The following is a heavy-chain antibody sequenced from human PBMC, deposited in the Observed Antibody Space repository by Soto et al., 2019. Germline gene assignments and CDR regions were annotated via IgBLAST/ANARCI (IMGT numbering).Heavy chain of an antibody. Sequence: EVQLVDSGGGLVQPGRSLRLSCVASGFSFDDYSMHWVRQAPGKGLAWVSSISWRSGNIAYADSVKGRFTISRDNAKTSLYLHMNSLRAADTALYYCAKGCGGTCLSHWGQGTLVTVSS. CDR2: ISWRSGNI. D-gene: IGHD2-15*01. CDR3: AKGCGGTCLSH. CDR1: GFSFDDYS. V-gene: IGHV3-9*01. J-gene: IGHJ4*02.